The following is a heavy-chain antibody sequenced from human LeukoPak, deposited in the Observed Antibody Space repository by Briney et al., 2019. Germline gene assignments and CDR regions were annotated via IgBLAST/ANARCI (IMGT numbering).Heavy chain of an antibody. CDR2: INYSGNT. CDR1: GGSIRSRSYF. J-gene: IGHJ5*02. Sequence: SETLSLTCIVSGGSIRSRSYFWGWIRQPPGKGLEWIGSINYSGNTYYNPSLKSRVTVSGDTSKSQFSLKLSSVTAADTAVYYCVREEGRYCSDGTCYSGTWGQGTLVTVSS. CDR3: VREEGRYCSDGTCYSGT. D-gene: IGHD2-15*01. V-gene: IGHV4-39*07.